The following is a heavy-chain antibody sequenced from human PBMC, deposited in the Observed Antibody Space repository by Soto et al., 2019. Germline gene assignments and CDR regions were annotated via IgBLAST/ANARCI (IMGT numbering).Heavy chain of an antibody. J-gene: IGHJ6*02. V-gene: IGHV1-18*04. Sequence: ASVKGCRKASGYTFTSYGISWVRQAPGQGLEWMGWISAYNGNTNYAQKLQGRVTMTTDTSTSTAYMELRSLRSDDTAVYYCARVRDLYSNYDAMDVWGQVPTRSVSS. CDR2: ISAYNGNT. CDR3: ARVRDLYSNYDAMDV. CDR1: GYTFTSYG. D-gene: IGHD4-4*01.